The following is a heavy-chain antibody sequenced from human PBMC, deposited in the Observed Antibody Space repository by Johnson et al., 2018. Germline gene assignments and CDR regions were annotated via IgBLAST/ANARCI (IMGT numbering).Heavy chain of an antibody. V-gene: IGHV3-30*18. J-gene: IGHJ6*02. Sequence: QVELVESGGGVVQPGRSLRLSCAASGFTFSSYGMHWVRQAPGKGLEWVAVISYDGSNKYYADSVKGRFTISRDNSKNTLYLQMNSLRAEDTAVYYCAKDHKGLGYYYYYGMDVWGQGTTVTVSS. CDR3: AKDHKGLGYYYYYGMDV. CDR1: GFTFSSYG. CDR2: ISYDGSNK.